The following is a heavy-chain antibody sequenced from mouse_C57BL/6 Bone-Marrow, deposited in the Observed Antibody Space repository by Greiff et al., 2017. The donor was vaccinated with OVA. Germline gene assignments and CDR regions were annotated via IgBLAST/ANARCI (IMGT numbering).Heavy chain of an antibody. CDR1: GSTFTSYW. CDR2: IHPNSGST. J-gene: IGHJ1*03. CDR3: ARFGLLGYFDV. V-gene: IGHV1-64*01. D-gene: IGHD2-3*01. Sequence: QVQLQQPGAELVKPGASVKLSCKASGSTFTSYWMHWVKQRPGQGLEWIGMIHPNSGSTNYNEKFKSKATLTVDKSSSTAYMQLSSLTSEDSAVYYCARFGLLGYFDVWGTGTTGTVSS.